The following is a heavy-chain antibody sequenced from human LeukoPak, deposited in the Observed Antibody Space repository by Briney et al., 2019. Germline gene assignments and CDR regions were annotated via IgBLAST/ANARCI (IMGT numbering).Heavy chain of an antibody. J-gene: IGHJ4*02. CDR2: ISAYNGHT. CDR3: ARDSGIEHPYYFEY. V-gene: IGHV1-18*01. CDR1: GYTLSHYA. D-gene: IGHD3-10*01. Sequence: GASVKVSCKFSGYTLSHYAVSWVRQAPGQGLEWMGWISAYNGHTNYAQKFQGRVIMTTETSTSTAYMELRSLRSDDTAMYYCARDSGIEHPYYFEYWGQGSLVIVSP.